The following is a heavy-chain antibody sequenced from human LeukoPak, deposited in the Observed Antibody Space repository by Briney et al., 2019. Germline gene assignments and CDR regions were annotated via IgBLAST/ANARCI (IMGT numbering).Heavy chain of an antibody. CDR2: IWYDGSKN. Sequence: GGSLRLSCAASGFTFRNYGMHWVRQAPGKGLEWVAIIWYDGSKNYYADSVKGRFTISRDNFNNTLYLQMNSLRAEDTALYYCARAPYTTGRSFYFDSWGQGTLVTVSS. V-gene: IGHV3-33*01. CDR3: ARAPYTTGRSFYFDS. J-gene: IGHJ4*02. D-gene: IGHD2-2*02. CDR1: GFTFRNYG.